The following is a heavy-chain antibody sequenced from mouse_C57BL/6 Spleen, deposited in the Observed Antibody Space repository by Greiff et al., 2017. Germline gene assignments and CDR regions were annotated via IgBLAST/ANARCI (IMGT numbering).Heavy chain of an antibody. D-gene: IGHD1-1*01. V-gene: IGHV3-6*01. CDR3: ARDREFLDYYGSSHFDY. Sequence: EVQLQQSGPGLVKPSQSLSLTCSVTGYSITSGYYWNWIRQFPGNKLEWMGYISYDGSNNYNPSLKNRISITRDTSKNQFFLKLNSVTTEDTATYYCARDREFLDYYGSSHFDYWGQGTTLTVSS. J-gene: IGHJ2*01. CDR1: GYSITSGYY. CDR2: ISYDGSN.